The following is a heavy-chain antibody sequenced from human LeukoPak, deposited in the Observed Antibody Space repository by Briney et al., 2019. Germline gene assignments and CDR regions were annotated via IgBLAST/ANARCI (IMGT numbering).Heavy chain of an antibody. CDR2: ISGGGSGT. J-gene: IGHJ3*02. CDR3: AKAVGSSGYFSRDAFDI. CDR1: GFTFSSYA. D-gene: IGHD3-22*01. Sequence: GGSLRLSYAPSGFTFSSYAMSWVRQAPGKGLEWVAVISGGGSGTYYADSVRGRFTISRDNSKNTVYLQMNSLRAEDTAIYYCAKAVGSSGYFSRDAFDIWGQGTMVTVSS. V-gene: IGHV3-23*01.